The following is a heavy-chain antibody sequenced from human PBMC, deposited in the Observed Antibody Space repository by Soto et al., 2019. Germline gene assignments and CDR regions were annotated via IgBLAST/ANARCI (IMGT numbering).Heavy chain of an antibody. CDR2: IDPSDSYT. D-gene: IGHD4-4*01. V-gene: IGHV5-10-1*01. CDR3: ARLGLTVTTSNWFDP. CDR1: GYSLTSYW. Sequence: GECLKSSCKGSGYSLTSYWISGVRQMPGKGLEWMGRIDPSDSYTNYSPSFQGHVTISADKSISTAYLQWSSLKASDTAMYYCARLGLTVTTSNWFDPWGQGTLVTVSS. J-gene: IGHJ5*02.